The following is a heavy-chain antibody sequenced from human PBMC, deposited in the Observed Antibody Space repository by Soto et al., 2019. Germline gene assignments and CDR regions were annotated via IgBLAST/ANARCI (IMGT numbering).Heavy chain of an antibody. V-gene: IGHV4-59*01. CDR1: GGSISSYY. Sequence: SETLSLTCTVSGGSISSYYWSWIRQPPGKGLEWIGYIYYSGSTNYNPSLKSRVTISVDTSKNQFSLKLSSVTAADTAVYYCARVGNYYGSGSYYKGYYYYYMDVWGKGTTVTVSS. CDR3: ARVGNYYGSGSYYKGYYYYYMDV. CDR2: IYYSGST. D-gene: IGHD3-10*01. J-gene: IGHJ6*03.